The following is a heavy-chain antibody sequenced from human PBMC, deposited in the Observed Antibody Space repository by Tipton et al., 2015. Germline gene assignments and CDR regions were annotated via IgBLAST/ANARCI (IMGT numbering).Heavy chain of an antibody. Sequence: QLVQSGAEVKKPGASVKVSCKASGYTFTSYGISWVRQAPGQGLEWMGWISPFNVNANYAQKLQGRVTMTADTSTSTAYMELRSLRSDDTAVYYCATLVDGYSRIPWGQGTRVTVSS. D-gene: IGHD5-24*01. CDR2: ISPFNVNA. V-gene: IGHV1-18*01. CDR1: GYTFTSYG. CDR3: ATLVDGYSRIP. J-gene: IGHJ5*02.